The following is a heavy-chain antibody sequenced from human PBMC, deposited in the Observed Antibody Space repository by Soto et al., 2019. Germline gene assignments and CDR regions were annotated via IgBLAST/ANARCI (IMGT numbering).Heavy chain of an antibody. Sequence: AGGSLRLSCATSGFTFSSYSMNWVRQAPGKGLEWVSSISSSSSYIYYADSVKGRFTISRDNAKNSLYLQMNSLRAEDTAVYYCARSGIAAADPLFDYWGQGTLVTVSS. CDR3: ARSGIAAADPLFDY. D-gene: IGHD6-13*01. CDR1: GFTFSSYS. CDR2: ISSSSSYI. V-gene: IGHV3-21*01. J-gene: IGHJ4*02.